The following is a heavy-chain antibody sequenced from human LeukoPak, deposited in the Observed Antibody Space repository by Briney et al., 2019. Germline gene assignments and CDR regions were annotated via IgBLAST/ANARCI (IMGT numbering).Heavy chain of an antibody. CDR2: ITSNGGSI. CDR3: ARDQPSYYYDSSGYYSDY. CDR1: GFTFSSYG. V-gene: IGHV3-20*04. J-gene: IGHJ4*02. D-gene: IGHD3-22*01. Sequence: GGSLRLSCAASGFTFSSYGMHWVRQAPGKGLEWVSGITSNGGSIAYADSVKGRFTISRDNAKNSLYLQMNSLRAEDTALYYCARDQPSYYYDSSGYYSDYWGQGTLVTVSS.